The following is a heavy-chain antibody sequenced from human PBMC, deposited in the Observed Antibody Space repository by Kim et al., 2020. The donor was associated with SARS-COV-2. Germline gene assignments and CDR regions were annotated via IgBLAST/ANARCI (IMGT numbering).Heavy chain of an antibody. CDR3: RYTTRARGIDY. J-gene: IGHJ4*02. V-gene: IGHV3-74*01. Sequence: GGSLRLSCAASGFTFSTDWMHWVRQAPGKGLVWVSLIKRDGSVTYYADSVKGRFTISRDNAKNTLYLQMNSLRAEDTAVYYCRYTTRARGIDYWRQGSRVTVSS. D-gene: IGHD3-16*02. CDR1: GFTFSTDW. CDR2: IKRDGSVT.